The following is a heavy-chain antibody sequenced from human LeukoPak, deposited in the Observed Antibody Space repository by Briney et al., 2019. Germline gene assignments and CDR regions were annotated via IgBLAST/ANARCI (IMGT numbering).Heavy chain of an antibody. CDR2: IYPGDSDI. J-gene: IGHJ4*02. CDR1: GYSFTSYW. V-gene: IGHV5-51*01. Sequence: GESLKISCKGSGYSFTSYWIGWVRQMPGKGLGWMGIIYPGDSDIRYSPSFQGQVTISADKSISTAYLQWSSLKASDTAMYYCARSSRELRDRFDFWGQGTLVTVSS. D-gene: IGHD1-26*01. CDR3: ARSSRELRDRFDF.